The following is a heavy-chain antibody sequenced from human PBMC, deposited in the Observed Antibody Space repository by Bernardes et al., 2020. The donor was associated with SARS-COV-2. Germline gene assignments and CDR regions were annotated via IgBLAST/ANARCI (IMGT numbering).Heavy chain of an antibody. CDR2: IYKSGSPI. V-gene: IGHV3-11*01. J-gene: IGHJ4*02. CDR1: GFTFSDFH. Sequence: GGSLRLSCATSGFTFSDFHMTWIRQTPGTGLEWIAYIYKSGSPIYYADSVRGRFTVYRDNAKKSLFLQMTSLGAEDTAVYFCARDCSSASSYMTGSLDYWGQGALVTVSS. D-gene: IGHD2-2*02. CDR3: ARDCSSASSYMTGSLDY.